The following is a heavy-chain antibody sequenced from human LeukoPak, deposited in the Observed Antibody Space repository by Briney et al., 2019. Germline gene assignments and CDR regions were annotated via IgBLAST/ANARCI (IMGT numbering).Heavy chain of an antibody. CDR2: ISSSSYI. J-gene: IGHJ4*02. D-gene: IGHD5-12*01. CDR3: ARDLLRYSGYDPLDY. CDR1: GFTFSSYS. Sequence: GGSLRLSCAASGFTFSSYSMNWVRQAPGKGLEWVSSISSSSYIYYADSVKGRFTISRDNAKNSLYLQMNSLRAEDTAVYYCARDLLRYSGYDPLDYWGQGTLVTVSS. V-gene: IGHV3-21*01.